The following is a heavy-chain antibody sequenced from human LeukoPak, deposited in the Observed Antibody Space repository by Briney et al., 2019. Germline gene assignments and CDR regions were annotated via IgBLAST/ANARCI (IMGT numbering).Heavy chain of an antibody. J-gene: IGHJ4*02. CDR2: TSGDGITT. CDR1: GFTFHNYA. CDR3: ARDHVYGGADY. Sequence: QPGGSLRLSCAASGFTFHNYAIHWARQAPGKGLEWVSLTSGDGITTYFADSVKGRFTISRDNSKSSLFLQMNSLRTEDTALYYCARDHVYGGADYWGQGTLVTVSS. D-gene: IGHD5/OR15-5a*01. V-gene: IGHV3-43*02.